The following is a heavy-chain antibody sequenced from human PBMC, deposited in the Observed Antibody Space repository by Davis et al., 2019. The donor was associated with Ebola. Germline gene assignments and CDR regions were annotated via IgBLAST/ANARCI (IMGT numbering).Heavy chain of an antibody. CDR1: GFTFSSYW. Sequence: GESLKTPCAASGFTFSSYWMHWVRQAPGKGLVWVSRINSDGSSTSYADSVKGRFTISRDNAKNTLYLQMNSLRAEDTAVYYCASPISGDWGQGTLVTVSS. J-gene: IGHJ4*02. D-gene: IGHD2-15*01. CDR2: INSDGSST. CDR3: ASPISGD. V-gene: IGHV3-74*01.